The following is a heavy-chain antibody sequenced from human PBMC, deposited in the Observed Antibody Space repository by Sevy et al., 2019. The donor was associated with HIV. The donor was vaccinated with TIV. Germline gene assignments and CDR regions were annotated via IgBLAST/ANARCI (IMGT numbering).Heavy chain of an antibody. D-gene: IGHD6-13*01. CDR2: ICYDGSDT. CDR3: AKNTATAGTGGFDY. Sequence: GGSLRLSCAASGLIFSHYGMHWVRQAPGKGLEWVAFICYDGSDTYYFDSVKGRFSISRDNSKNTVYLQINSLRTEDTALYYCAKNTATAGTGGFDYWGQGTLVTVSS. CDR1: GLIFSHYG. J-gene: IGHJ4*01. V-gene: IGHV3-30*02.